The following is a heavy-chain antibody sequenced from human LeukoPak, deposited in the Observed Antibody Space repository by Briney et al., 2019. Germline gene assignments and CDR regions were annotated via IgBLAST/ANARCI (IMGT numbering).Heavy chain of an antibody. Sequence: WETLSLTCAVYGGSFSGYFWSWIRQPPGKGLEWIGEINHSGITYYNPSLKSRVTISVDTSKNQFSLMVTSVTAADTAVYYCARGQYRRDYWGQGTLVTVSS. J-gene: IGHJ4*02. D-gene: IGHD2/OR15-2a*01. V-gene: IGHV4-34*01. CDR2: INHSGIT. CDR3: ARGQYRRDY. CDR1: GGSFSGYF.